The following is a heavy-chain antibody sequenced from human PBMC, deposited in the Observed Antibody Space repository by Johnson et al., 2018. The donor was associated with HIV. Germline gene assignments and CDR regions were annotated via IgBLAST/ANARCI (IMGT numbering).Heavy chain of an antibody. J-gene: IGHJ3*02. V-gene: IGHV3-30*04. D-gene: IGHD3-10*01. Sequence: QVQLMESGGGVVHPGKSLRLSCAASGFTFSSSAMHWVRQVPGKGLEWLAVISHDGSNKYYADSVKGRFSISRDNSRKTLYLQMISLRAEDTAMYFCAREGYYASRGTFDIWGEGTMVTVSS. CDR3: AREGYYASRGTFDI. CDR2: ISHDGSNK. CDR1: GFTFSSSA.